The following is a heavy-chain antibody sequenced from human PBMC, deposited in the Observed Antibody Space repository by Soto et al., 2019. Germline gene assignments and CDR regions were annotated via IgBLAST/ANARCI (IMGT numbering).Heavy chain of an antibody. CDR1: GYTFTGYY. CDR3: AGAGIYDSSGYYSYYFDY. V-gene: IGHV1-2*02. J-gene: IGHJ4*02. D-gene: IGHD3-22*01. CDR2: INPNSGGT. Sequence: ASVKVSCKASGYTFTGYYMHWVRQAPGQGLEWMGWINPNSGGTNYAQRFQGRVTMTRDTSISTAYMELSRLRSDDTAVYYCAGAGIYDSSGYYSYYFDYWGQGXLVTVSS.